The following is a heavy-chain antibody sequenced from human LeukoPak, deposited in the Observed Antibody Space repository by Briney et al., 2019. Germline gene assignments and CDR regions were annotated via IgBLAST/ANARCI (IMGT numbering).Heavy chain of an antibody. CDR1: GYTFTGYY. D-gene: IGHD2-2*01. J-gene: IGHJ5*02. CDR3: ARAGVPSVVPAARGHWFDP. V-gene: IGHV1-2*02. Sequence: ASVKVSCKASGYTFTGYYMHWVRQAPGQGLEWMGWINPNSGGTNYAQKFQGRVTMTRDTSISTAYMELSRLRSDDTAVYYCARAGVPSVVPAARGHWFDPWGQGTLVTVSS. CDR2: INPNSGGT.